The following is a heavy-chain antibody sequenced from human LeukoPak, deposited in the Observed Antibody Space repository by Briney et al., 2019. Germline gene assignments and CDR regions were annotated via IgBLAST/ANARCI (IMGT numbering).Heavy chain of an antibody. J-gene: IGHJ4*02. CDR1: GFTFSSYA. V-gene: IGHV3-23*05. D-gene: IGHD2-15*01. CDR2: ITDNGNTT. Sequence: GGSLRLSCAASGFTFSSYAMNWVRLSAGKGLEWDSAITDNGNTTYYADSVKGRFTISRDNSKNTLYLQMNSLRAEDTAVYYCATLRLSDHFDYWGQGTLVTVSS. CDR3: ATLRLSDHFDY.